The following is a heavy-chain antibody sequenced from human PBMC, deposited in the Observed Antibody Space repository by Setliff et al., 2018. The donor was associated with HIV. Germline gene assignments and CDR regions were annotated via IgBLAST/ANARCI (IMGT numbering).Heavy chain of an antibody. J-gene: IGHJ4*02. CDR2: IDHSGSA. CDR1: GGSFIDHK. D-gene: IGHD6-19*01. CDR3: ARQGAVTGHAFDS. Sequence: SETLSLTCAVYGGSFIDHKWRWIRQSPGKGLEWIGDIDHSGSANYNPSLKSRVTISVDTSTKRFSLRLSSVTAADTAVYYCARQGAVTGHAFDSWGPGALVTVSS. V-gene: IGHV4-34*01.